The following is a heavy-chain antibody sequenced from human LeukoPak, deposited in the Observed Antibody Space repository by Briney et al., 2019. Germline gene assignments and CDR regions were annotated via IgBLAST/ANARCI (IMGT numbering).Heavy chain of an antibody. CDR1: GGSISSSTYY. Sequence: PSETLSLACTVSGGSISSSTYYWGWIRQPPGKGLEWIGSIYYSGSTYYNPSLKSRVTISVDTSKNQFSLKLSSVTAADTAVYYCARDRPPECSGGSCYGSWFDPWGQGTLVTVSS. J-gene: IGHJ5*02. CDR2: IYYSGST. V-gene: IGHV4-39*02. D-gene: IGHD2-15*01. CDR3: ARDRPPECSGGSCYGSWFDP.